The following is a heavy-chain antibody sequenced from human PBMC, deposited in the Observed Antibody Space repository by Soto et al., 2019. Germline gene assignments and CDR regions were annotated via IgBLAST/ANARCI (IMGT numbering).Heavy chain of an antibody. CDR3: ARSEGAFGELLQDKDDFIDV. Sequence: GGSLRLSCAASGFPISRNYMTWVRQAAGKGLEWVSIIYGGGTIYYADSVEGRFTASRDNSRNTLYLQMDSLRPEDTAVYYCARSEGAFGELLQDKDDFIDVWGKGTRVTVSS. D-gene: IGHD3-10*01. CDR1: GFPISRNY. J-gene: IGHJ6*03. CDR2: IYGGGTI. V-gene: IGHV3-53*05.